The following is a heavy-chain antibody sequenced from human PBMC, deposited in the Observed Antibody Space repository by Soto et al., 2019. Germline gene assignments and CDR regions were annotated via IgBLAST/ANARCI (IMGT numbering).Heavy chain of an antibody. Sequence: QVQLVQSGAEVKKPGSSVKVSCKASGGTFGSYAFSWVRQAPGQGLEWMGGIIPVSGAAHYAQKFQGRVPITADESTRTAYMELSSLSSQDTAVYYCATALGCRSTSCTLDYWGQGTRVIVSS. J-gene: IGHJ4*02. CDR3: ATALGCRSTSCTLDY. CDR2: IIPVSGAA. CDR1: GGTFGSYA. V-gene: IGHV1-69*01. D-gene: IGHD2-2*01.